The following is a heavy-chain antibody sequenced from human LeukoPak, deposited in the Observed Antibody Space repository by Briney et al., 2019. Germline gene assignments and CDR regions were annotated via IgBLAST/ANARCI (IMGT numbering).Heavy chain of an antibody. CDR3: AKNGDRGAYCSGGTCYPYYYYMDV. J-gene: IGHJ6*03. CDR1: GFTFSSYA. CDR2: ISGGSSST. Sequence: GGSLRLSCTASGFTFSSYAMSWVRQAPGKGLEWVSTISGGSSSTYYADSVKGRFTISRDNSRNTLYLQMNSLRAEDTAIYYCAKNGDRGAYCSGGTCYPYYYYMDVWGKGTTVTISS. D-gene: IGHD2-15*01. V-gene: IGHV3-23*01.